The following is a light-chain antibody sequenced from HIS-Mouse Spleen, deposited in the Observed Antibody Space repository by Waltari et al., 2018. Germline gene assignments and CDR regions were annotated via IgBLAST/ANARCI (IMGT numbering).Light chain of an antibody. J-gene: IGKJ2*01. CDR2: KAS. V-gene: IGKV1-5*03. CDR3: QQYNSYSRT. Sequence: DIQMTQSPSPLSASVGDRSTIPCRASQSISSWLAWYQQKPGKAPKLLIFKASSLESGVPSRFSGSGSGTEFTLTISSLQPDDFATYYCQQYNSYSRTFGQGTKLEIK. CDR1: QSISSW.